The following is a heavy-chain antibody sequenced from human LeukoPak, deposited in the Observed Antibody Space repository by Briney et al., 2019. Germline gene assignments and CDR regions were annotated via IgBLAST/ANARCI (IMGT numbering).Heavy chain of an antibody. Sequence: ASVKVSCKASGYTFTNYAMHWVRQAPGQRLEWMGWINTGNGNTKYSQKFQGRVTMTRNTSISTAYMGLSSLRSEDTAVYYCARGDYDILTGYYTGWFDPWGQGTLVTVSS. CDR1: GYTFTNYA. CDR3: ARGDYDILTGYYTGWFDP. D-gene: IGHD3-9*01. CDR2: INTGNGNT. J-gene: IGHJ5*02. V-gene: IGHV1-3*04.